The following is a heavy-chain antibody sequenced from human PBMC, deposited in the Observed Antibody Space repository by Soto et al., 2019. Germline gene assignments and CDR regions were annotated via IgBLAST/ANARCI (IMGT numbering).Heavy chain of an antibody. CDR2: IYYSGST. J-gene: IGHJ4*02. Sequence: SETLSLTCTVSGGSISSSSYYWGWIRQPPGKGLEWIGSIYYSGSTYYNPSLKSRVTISVDTSKNQFSLKLSSVTAADTAVYYCARVGYCSSTSCYVIDYWGQGTLVTVSS. CDR3: ARVGYCSSTSCYVIDY. V-gene: IGHV4-39*01. D-gene: IGHD2-2*01. CDR1: GGSISSSSYY.